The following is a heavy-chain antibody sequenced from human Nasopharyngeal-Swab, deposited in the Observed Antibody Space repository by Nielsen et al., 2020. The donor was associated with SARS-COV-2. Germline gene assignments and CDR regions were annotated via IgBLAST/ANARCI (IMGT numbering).Heavy chain of an antibody. J-gene: IGHJ4*02. CDR3: TRLGHCSGGSCYALGPDY. D-gene: IGHD2-15*01. Sequence: KVSCKVSGYSVTNYWIGWVRQMPGKGLEWMGIIYPGDSDTRYSPSFQGQVTISADKSISTTHLQWSSLQASDTAMYFCTRLGHCSGGSCYALGPDYWGQGTQVTVSS. CDR2: IYPGDSDT. CDR1: GYSVTNYW. V-gene: IGHV5-51*01.